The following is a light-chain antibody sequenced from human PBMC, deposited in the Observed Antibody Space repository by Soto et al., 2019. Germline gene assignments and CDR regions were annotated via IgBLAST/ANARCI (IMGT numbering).Light chain of an antibody. CDR1: QSVSSY. CDR2: DAS. J-gene: IGKJ4*01. Sequence: EIVLTQSPATLSLSPGERATLSCRASQSVSSYLAWYQQKPGQAPRLLIYDASNRATGIPARFSGSGSGTDFTLTISSLEPEDFAVYYCQYYDNWRLSFGGGTTVEIK. V-gene: IGKV3-11*01. CDR3: QYYDNWRLS.